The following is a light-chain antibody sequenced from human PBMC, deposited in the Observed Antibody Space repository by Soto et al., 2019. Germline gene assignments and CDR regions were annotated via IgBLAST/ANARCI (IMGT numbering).Light chain of an antibody. Sequence: EIVLTQSPGTLSLSPGERATRSCRASQSVSSSYLAWYQQKPGQAPRLLIYGASSRATGIPDRFSGSGSGTDFTLTISRLETEDVAVYYCQQYGSAPRVTFGGGTKLEIK. CDR3: QQYGSAPRVT. V-gene: IGKV3-20*01. CDR2: GAS. J-gene: IGKJ4*01. CDR1: QSVSSSY.